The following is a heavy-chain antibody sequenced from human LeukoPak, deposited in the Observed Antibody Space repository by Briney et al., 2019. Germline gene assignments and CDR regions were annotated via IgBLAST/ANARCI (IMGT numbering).Heavy chain of an antibody. CDR2: IYYSGST. D-gene: IGHD3-3*02. CDR3: AGGTIFDYYYMDV. CDR1: GGSISSYY. V-gene: IGHV4-59*01. J-gene: IGHJ6*03. Sequence: PSETLSLTCTVSGGSISSYYWSWIRQPPGKGLEWIGYIYYSGSTNYNPSLKSRVTISVDTSKNQFSLKLSSVTAADTAVYYCAGGTIFDYYYMDVWGKGTTVTVSS.